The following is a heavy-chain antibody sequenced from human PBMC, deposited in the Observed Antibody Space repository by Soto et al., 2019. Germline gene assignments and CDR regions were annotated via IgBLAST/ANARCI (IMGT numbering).Heavy chain of an antibody. V-gene: IGHV5-51*01. CDR2: IYPGDSDT. Sequence: PGESLKISCNGSGYSFTSYWICWVRQMPWKGLEWMGIIYPGDSDTRYSPSFQGQVTISADKSISTAYLQWSSLKASDTAMYYCASRKQYYDILTGSHGMDVWGQGTTVTVSS. CDR3: ASRKQYYDILTGSHGMDV. D-gene: IGHD3-9*01. CDR1: GYSFTSYW. J-gene: IGHJ6*02.